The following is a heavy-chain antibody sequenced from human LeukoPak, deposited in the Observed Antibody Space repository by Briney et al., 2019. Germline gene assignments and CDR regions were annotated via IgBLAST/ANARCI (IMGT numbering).Heavy chain of an antibody. CDR3: ARVDRIVGVTRYFDY. J-gene: IGHJ4*02. D-gene: IGHD1-26*01. Sequence: GGSLRLSCAAAGFIVSSKYMSWVRQAPGKGLEWVSVIYSGGSTYYADSVKGRFTISRDNSKNVLYLQMSSLRGEDSAVYYCARVDRIVGVTRYFDYWGQGSLVTVSS. V-gene: IGHV3-66*02. CDR2: IYSGGST. CDR1: GFIVSSKY.